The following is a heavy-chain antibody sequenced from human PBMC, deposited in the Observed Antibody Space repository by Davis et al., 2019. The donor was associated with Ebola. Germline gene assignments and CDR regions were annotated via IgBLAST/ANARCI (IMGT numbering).Heavy chain of an antibody. D-gene: IGHD4-17*01. CDR3: ALAHTVTTDY. CDR1: GFTLSSYW. CDR2: IYSGES. J-gene: IGHJ4*02. Sequence: PGGSLRLSCAASGFTLSSYWMHWVRQAPGKGLVWVSRIYSGESYYADSVRGRFTISRDNARNTLYLQMNSLRAEDTAVYYCALAHTVTTDYWGQGTLVTVSS. V-gene: IGHV3-74*01.